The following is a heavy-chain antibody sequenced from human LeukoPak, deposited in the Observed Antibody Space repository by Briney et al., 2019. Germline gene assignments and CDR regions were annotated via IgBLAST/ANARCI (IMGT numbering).Heavy chain of an antibody. CDR3: ARHGYYDSSGPGPYYYYYYMDV. CDR1: GYSFTSYW. V-gene: IGHV5-51*01. D-gene: IGHD3-22*01. CDR2: IYPGDSDT. J-gene: IGHJ6*03. Sequence: GESLKISCKGSGYSFTSYWIGWVRQMPGKGLEWMGIIYPGDSDTRYSPSFQGQVTISADKSISTAYLQWSSLKASDTAMYYCARHGYYDSSGPGPYYYYYYMDVWGKGTTVTVSS.